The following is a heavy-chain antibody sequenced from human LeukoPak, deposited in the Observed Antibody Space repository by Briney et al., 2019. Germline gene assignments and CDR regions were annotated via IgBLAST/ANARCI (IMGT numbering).Heavy chain of an antibody. CDR2: FTSRSRTI. CDR3: ASRSGWAGDDY. J-gene: IGHJ4*02. Sequence: GGSLRLSCAASGFTFSSYSMTWVRQAPGKGLEWVSSFTSRSRTIYYADSVKGRFTISRDDAKKSLYLQMNSLRADDTAVYYCASRSGWAGDDYWGQGTLVTVSS. D-gene: IGHD6-19*01. V-gene: IGHV3-21*04. CDR1: GFTFSSYS.